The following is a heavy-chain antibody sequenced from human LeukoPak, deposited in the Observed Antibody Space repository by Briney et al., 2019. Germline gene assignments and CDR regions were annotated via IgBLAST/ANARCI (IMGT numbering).Heavy chain of an antibody. V-gene: IGHV4-30-2*01. J-gene: IGHJ3*02. CDR1: GGSISSGGYS. CDR3: ARAIAGAFDI. D-gene: IGHD3-16*02. CDR2: IYHSGST. Sequence: SETLSLTCAVSGGSISSGGYSWSWIRQPPGKGLGWIGYIYHSGSTYYNPSLKSRVTISVDRSKNQFSLKLSSVTAADTAVYYCARAIAGAFDIWGQGTMVTVSS.